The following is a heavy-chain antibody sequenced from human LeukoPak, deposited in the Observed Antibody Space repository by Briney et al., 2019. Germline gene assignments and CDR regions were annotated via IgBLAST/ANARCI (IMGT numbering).Heavy chain of an antibody. J-gene: IGHJ4*02. CDR3: ASYDSSGSYSRFDY. CDR2: IKQDGSEK. D-gene: IGHD3-22*01. V-gene: IGHV3-7*01. Sequence: GGSLRLSCAASGFTFSSYWMSWVRQAPGKGLEWVANIKQDGSEKYYVDSVKGRFTISRDNAKNSLYLQMNSLRAEDTAVYYCASYDSSGSYSRFDYWGQGTLVTVSS. CDR1: GFTFSSYW.